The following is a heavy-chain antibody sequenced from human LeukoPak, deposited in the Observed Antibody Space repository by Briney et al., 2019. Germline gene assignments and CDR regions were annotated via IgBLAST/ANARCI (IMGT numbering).Heavy chain of an antibody. V-gene: IGHV7-4-1*02. J-gene: IGHJ4*02. CDR2: INTNTGNP. CDR1: GYTFTGYY. CDR3: ARGPLIAVAGYYLDY. D-gene: IGHD6-13*01. Sequence: ASVKVSCKASGYTFTGYYMHWVRQAPGQGLEWMGWINTNTGNPTYAQDFTGRFVFSLDTSVSTAYLQISSLMAEDTAVYYCARGPLIAVAGYYLDYWGQGTLVTVSS.